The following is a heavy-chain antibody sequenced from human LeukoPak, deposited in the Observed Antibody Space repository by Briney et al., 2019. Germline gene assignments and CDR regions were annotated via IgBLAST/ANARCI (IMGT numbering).Heavy chain of an antibody. D-gene: IGHD1-26*01. CDR3: TTRGGSFSIFDY. J-gene: IGHJ4*02. CDR2: IKSKTDGGTT. V-gene: IGHV3-15*01. CDR1: GFTFDDYG. Sequence: GGSLRLSCAASGFTFDDYGMSWVRQVPGKGLEWVGRIKSKTDGGTTDYAAPVKGRFTISRDDSKNTLYLQMNSLKTEDTAVYYCTTRGGSFSIFDYWGQETLVTVSS.